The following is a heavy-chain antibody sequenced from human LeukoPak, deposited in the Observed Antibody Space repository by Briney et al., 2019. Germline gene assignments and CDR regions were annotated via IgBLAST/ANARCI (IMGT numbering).Heavy chain of an antibody. Sequence: SETLSLTCTVSGGSISSYYWSWIRQPPGKGLEWIGYIYYIGSTNYNPSLKSRVTISVDTSKNQFSLKLSSVTAADTAVYYCACGLSDYYYYMDVWGKGTTVTISS. D-gene: IGHD3/OR15-3a*01. V-gene: IGHV4-59*01. J-gene: IGHJ6*03. CDR3: ACGLSDYYYYMDV. CDR2: IYYIGST. CDR1: GGSISSYY.